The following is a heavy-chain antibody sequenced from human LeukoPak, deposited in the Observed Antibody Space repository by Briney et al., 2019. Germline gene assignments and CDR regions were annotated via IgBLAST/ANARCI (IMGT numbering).Heavy chain of an antibody. CDR1: GYIFTSYW. D-gene: IGHD3-10*01. Sequence: GESLKISWKGSGYIFTSYWIGWVRQMPGKGLEWIGIIFPGDSDTRYRPSFQGQVTISAQKSISTAYLQWSSLKASDTAMDYCARHFHYYGSGSYYNSDYYCGIDVWGQGTTVTVSS. V-gene: IGHV5-51*01. CDR3: ARHFHYYGSGSYYNSDYYCGIDV. J-gene: IGHJ6*02. CDR2: IFPGDSDT.